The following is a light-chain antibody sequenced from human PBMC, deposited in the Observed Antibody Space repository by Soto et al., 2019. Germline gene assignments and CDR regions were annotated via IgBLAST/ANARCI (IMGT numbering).Light chain of an antibody. CDR3: QQYNNWPAWT. J-gene: IGKJ1*01. CDR2: GTS. V-gene: IGKV3-15*01. CDR1: QSVSSN. Sequence: ELVMTQSPATLSVYPGERATLSCRASQSVSSNLAWYQQKPGQAPRLLIYGTSTRATGIPARFSGSGSGTEFTLTISSLQSEDFAVYYCQQYNNWPAWTFGQGTKVDIK.